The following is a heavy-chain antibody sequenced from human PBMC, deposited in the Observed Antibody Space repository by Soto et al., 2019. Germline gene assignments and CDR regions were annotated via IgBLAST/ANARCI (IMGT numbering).Heavy chain of an antibody. J-gene: IGHJ1*01. Sequence: QVQLVESGGGVVQPGRSLRLSCAASGFTFSSYAMHWVRQAPGKGLEWVAVISYDGSNKYYADSVKGRFTISRDNSKNTLYLQMNSLRAEDTAVYYCVSSLQPAEYFQHWGQGTLVTVSS. V-gene: IGHV3-30-3*01. CDR1: GFTFSSYA. CDR3: VSSLQPAEYFQH. CDR2: ISYDGSNK. D-gene: IGHD4-4*01.